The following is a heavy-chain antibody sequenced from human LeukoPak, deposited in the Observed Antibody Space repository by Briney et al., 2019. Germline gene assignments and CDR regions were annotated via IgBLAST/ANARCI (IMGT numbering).Heavy chain of an antibody. CDR1: GFTVSSNY. J-gene: IGHJ4*02. D-gene: IGHD3-22*01. Sequence: GGSLRLSCAASGFTVSSNYMSWVRQAPGKGLEWGSVIYSGGSTYYADSVKGRFTISRDNSKNTLYLQMNSLRAEDTAVYYCAKESYDSSGPGSGVDYWGQGTLVTVSS. V-gene: IGHV3-53*01. CDR3: AKESYDSSGPGSGVDY. CDR2: IYSGGST.